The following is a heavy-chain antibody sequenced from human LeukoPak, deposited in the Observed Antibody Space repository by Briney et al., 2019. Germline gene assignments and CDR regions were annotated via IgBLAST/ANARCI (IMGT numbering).Heavy chain of an antibody. CDR2: ISTSGIT. CDR3: AREGTSSLSV. D-gene: IGHD1-1*01. V-gene: IGHV4-4*07. J-gene: IGHJ4*02. CDR1: GGSISSYY. Sequence: SETLSLTCTVSGGSISSYYWTWIRQPAGKGLEWIGRISTSGITNYNPSLTSRVTMSVDTSKIDLSLKLGTVTAADTAVYYCAREGTSSLSVWGQGTLVTVSS.